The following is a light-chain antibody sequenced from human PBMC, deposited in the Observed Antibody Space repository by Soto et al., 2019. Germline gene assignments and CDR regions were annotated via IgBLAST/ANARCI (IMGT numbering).Light chain of an antibody. CDR3: LQYRTLIS. CDR2: DAS. Sequence: IVLTHSQATLSLSPGERATLSCGASHSVSSSYLAWYQLKPGLAPRLLIYDASSRATGIPDRFSGRGSATHFPLTIISLEAAGFAVSCPLQYRTLISFCQGGLLE. V-gene: IGKV3D-20*01. J-gene: IGKJ5*01. CDR1: HSVSSSY.